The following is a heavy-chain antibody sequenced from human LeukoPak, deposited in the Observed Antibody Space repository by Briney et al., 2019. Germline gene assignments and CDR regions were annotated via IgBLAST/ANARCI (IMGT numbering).Heavy chain of an antibody. J-gene: IGHJ4*02. CDR2: IKQDGSEK. CDR1: GFTFSSYW. CDR3: AREGDYYDSSGYYYY. V-gene: IGHV3-7*03. D-gene: IGHD3-22*01. Sequence: GGSLGLSCAASGFTFSSYWMSWVRQAPGKGLEWVANIKQDGSEKYYVDSVKGRFTISRDNAKNSLYLQMNSLRAEDTAVYYCAREGDYYDSSGYYYYWGQGTLVTVSS.